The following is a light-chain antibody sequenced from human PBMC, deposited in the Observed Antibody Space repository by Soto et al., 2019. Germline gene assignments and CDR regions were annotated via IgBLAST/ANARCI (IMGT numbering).Light chain of an antibody. Sequence: DIQMAQSPPSVSASVGDRVIITCRASQSINSYLSWYQQKLGKAPSLLIYGASKLQGGVPSRFGGSGSATHFTLTIVNFQPEDFATYYCQQSFSTPPTFGRGTKVEIK. CDR3: QQSFSTPPT. V-gene: IGKV1-39*01. CDR2: GAS. CDR1: QSINSY. J-gene: IGKJ4*02.